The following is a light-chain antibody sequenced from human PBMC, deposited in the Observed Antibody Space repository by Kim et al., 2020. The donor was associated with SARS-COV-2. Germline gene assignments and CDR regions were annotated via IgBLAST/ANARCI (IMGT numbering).Light chain of an antibody. Sequence: EIVLTQSPGTLSLSPGERATLSCRASQSVSSSYLAWYQQKPGQAPRLLIYGASSRATGIPDRFSGSESGTDFTLTISRLEPEDFAVYYRQQYGSSWTFGQGTKVDIK. CDR1: QSVSSSY. J-gene: IGKJ1*01. CDR2: GAS. CDR3: QQYGSSWT. V-gene: IGKV3-20*01.